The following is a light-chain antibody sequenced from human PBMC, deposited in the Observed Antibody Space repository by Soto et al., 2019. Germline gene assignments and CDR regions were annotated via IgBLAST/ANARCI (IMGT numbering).Light chain of an antibody. CDR3: QQRTNWPLT. J-gene: IGKJ4*01. V-gene: IGKV3-11*01. CDR1: QSVSIY. CDR2: DAS. Sequence: EIVLTQSPATLSLSPGERATLSCRASQSVSIYLAWYQQKPGQSPRLLIYDASTRATGIPARFSGSGSGTDFTLTISSLEPEDFAVYYCQQRTNWPLTFGGGTMVE.